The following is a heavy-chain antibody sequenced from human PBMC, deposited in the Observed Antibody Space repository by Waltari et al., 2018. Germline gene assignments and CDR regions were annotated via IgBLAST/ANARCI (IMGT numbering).Heavy chain of an antibody. CDR3: AKFASITMVQRTFDY. J-gene: IGHJ4*02. CDR2: ISGSGGST. D-gene: IGHD3-10*01. Sequence: EVQLLESGGGLVQPGGSLRLSCAASGFTFSSYAMSWVRQAPGKGLGWVSAISGSGGSTYYADSVKGRFTISRDNAKNTLYLQMNSLRAEDTAVYYCAKFASITMVQRTFDYWGQGTLVTVSS. CDR1: GFTFSSYA. V-gene: IGHV3-23*01.